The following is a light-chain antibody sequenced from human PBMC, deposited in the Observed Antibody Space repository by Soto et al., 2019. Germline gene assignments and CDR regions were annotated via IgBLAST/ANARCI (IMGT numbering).Light chain of an antibody. CDR1: QSVSSSY. Sequence: VSKQYKSTLSLSPGERATLSCRSSQSVSSSYLAWYQQKPGQAPRLLIYGASSRATGIPDRFSGSGSGTDFTLTISSLEPEDSAVYYCQQRHMWPITFGQGTLLDI. CDR2: GAS. CDR3: QQRHMWPIT. J-gene: IGKJ5*01. V-gene: IGKV3D-20*02.